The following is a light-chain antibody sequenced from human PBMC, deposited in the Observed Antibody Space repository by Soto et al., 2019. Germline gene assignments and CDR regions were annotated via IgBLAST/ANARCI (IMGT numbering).Light chain of an antibody. Sequence: QSVLTQPPSVSGTPGQRVSISCSGSSSNIGSNTVNWYQQLPGTAPKLLIYTNNQRPSGVPDRFSGSKSGTSSSRAISGLRSEDEDDYYCATWDDSLNAVVFGGGTKLTVL. CDR1: SSNIGSNT. V-gene: IGLV1-44*01. CDR3: ATWDDSLNAVV. J-gene: IGLJ2*01. CDR2: TNN.